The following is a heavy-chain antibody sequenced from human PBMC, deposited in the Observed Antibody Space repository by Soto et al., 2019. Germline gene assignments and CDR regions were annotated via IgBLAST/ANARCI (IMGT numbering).Heavy chain of an antibody. Sequence: QVQLQESGPGLVKPSETLSLTCTVSGGSISSYYWSWIRQPPGKGLEWIGYIYYSGSTNYNPSLKSRVTISVDTSKNQFSLKLSSVTAADTAVYYCARDLRLGELSSDRNAFDIWGQGTMVTVSS. CDR3: ARDLRLGELSSDRNAFDI. J-gene: IGHJ3*02. D-gene: IGHD3-16*02. V-gene: IGHV4-59*01. CDR1: GGSISSYY. CDR2: IYYSGST.